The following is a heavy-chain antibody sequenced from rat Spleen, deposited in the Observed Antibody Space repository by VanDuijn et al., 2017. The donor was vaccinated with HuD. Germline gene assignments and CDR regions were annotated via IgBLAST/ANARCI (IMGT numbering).Heavy chain of an antibody. V-gene: IGHV5-29*01. CDR2: IIYDGSRT. CDR1: GFTFSDYY. Sequence: EVQLVESDGGLVQPGRSLKLSCAASGFTFSDYYMAWVRQAPTKGLEWVATIIYDGSRTYYRDSVKGRFTISRDNAKNTLYLQMNSLRSEDTATFYCARHPGVTPYWCFDLWGPGTMVTVSS. J-gene: IGHJ1*01. D-gene: IGHD1-4*01. CDR3: ARHPGVTPYWCFDL.